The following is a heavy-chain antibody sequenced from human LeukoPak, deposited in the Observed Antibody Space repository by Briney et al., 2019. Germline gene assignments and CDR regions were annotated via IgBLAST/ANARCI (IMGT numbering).Heavy chain of an antibody. CDR3: ARGIVVPAAIGLRYYYGMDV. CDR1: GGTFSSYA. Sequence: GASVKVSCKASGGTFSSYAISWVRQAPGQGLEWMGGIIPIFGTANYAQKFQGRVTITADESTSTAYMELSSLRSEDTAVYYCARGIVVPAAIGLRYYYGMDVWGQGTTVTVSS. CDR2: IIPIFGTA. J-gene: IGHJ6*02. V-gene: IGHV1-69*13. D-gene: IGHD2-2*01.